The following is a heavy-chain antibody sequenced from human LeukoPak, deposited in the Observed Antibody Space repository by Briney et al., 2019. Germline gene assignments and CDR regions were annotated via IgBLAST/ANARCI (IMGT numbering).Heavy chain of an antibody. CDR2: INHSGST. D-gene: IGHD4-17*01. J-gene: IGHJ4*02. CDR3: ARGPRSLIRWTTVTYLDY. CDR1: GGSFSGYY. V-gene: IGHV4-34*01. Sequence: SETLSLTCAVYGGSFSGYYWSWIRQPPGKGLEWIGEINHSGSTNYNPSLKNRVTISVDTSKNQFSLKLSSVTAADTAVYYCARGPRSLIRWTTVTYLDYWGQGTLVTVSS.